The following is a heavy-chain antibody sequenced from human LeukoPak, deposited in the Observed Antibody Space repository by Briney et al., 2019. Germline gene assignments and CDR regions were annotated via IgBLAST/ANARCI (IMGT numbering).Heavy chain of an antibody. CDR1: EFTFSHFA. CDR2: INQDGSDK. D-gene: IGHD2-15*01. Sequence: GRSLRLSCAVSEFTFSHFAMLWVRQAPGKGLEWVANINQDGSDKKYVDSVKGRFTVPRDIARHSLYLQMNSLRPEDMAVYYCAKDILPAGLHFDHWGQGTLLTVSS. CDR3: AKDILPAGLHFDH. V-gene: IGHV3-7*03. J-gene: IGHJ4*02.